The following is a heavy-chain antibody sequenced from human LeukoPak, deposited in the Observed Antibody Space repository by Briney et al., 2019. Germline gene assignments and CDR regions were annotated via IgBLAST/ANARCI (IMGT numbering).Heavy chain of an antibody. CDR1: GYSFTSYW. CDR3: ARLTYYYDSSGYYYEPFDY. D-gene: IGHD3-22*01. J-gene: IGHJ4*02. Sequence: GESLKISCKGSGYSFTSYWIGWVRQMPGKGLEWMGIIYPGDSDTRYSPPFQGQVTISADKSISTAYLQWSSLKASDTAMYYCARLTYYYDSSGYYYEPFDYWGQGTLVTVSS. V-gene: IGHV5-51*01. CDR2: IYPGDSDT.